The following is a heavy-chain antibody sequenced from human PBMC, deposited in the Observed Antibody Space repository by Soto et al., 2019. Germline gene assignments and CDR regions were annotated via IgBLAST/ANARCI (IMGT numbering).Heavy chain of an antibody. CDR2: MYHSGST. Sequence: SETLSLTCAVSGGSISSGGYSWSWIRQPPGKGLEWIGYMYHSGSTSYNPSLKSRVTISLDTSKNQFSLKLSSVTAADTAVYYCARTYDDSGPNSGGYGFDIWGPGTMVTVSS. D-gene: IGHD3-22*01. V-gene: IGHV4-30-2*02. J-gene: IGHJ3*02. CDR3: ARTYDDSGPNSGGYGFDI. CDR1: GGSISSGGYS.